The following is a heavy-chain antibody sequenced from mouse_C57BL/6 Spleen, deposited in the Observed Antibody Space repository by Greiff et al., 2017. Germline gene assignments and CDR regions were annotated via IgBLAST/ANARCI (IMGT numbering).Heavy chain of an antibody. V-gene: IGHV5-4*01. CDR3: AREGGFYWYFDV. Sequence: EVQLVESGGGLVKPGGSLKLSCAASGFTFSSYAMSWVRQTPEKRLEWVATISDGGSYTDYPDNVKGRFTISRDNAKNNLYLQMSHLKSEDTAMYYCAREGGFYWYFDVWGTGTTVTVSS. D-gene: IGHD3-1*01. CDR2: ISDGGSYT. CDR1: GFTFSSYA. J-gene: IGHJ1*03.